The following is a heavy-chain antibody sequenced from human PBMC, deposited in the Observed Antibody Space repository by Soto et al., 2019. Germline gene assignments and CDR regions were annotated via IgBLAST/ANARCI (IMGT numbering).Heavy chain of an antibody. J-gene: IGHJ4*02. CDR1: GYTFTSYG. V-gene: IGHV1-18*01. CDR3: ARERDPYVDTAMVDTVDY. D-gene: IGHD5-18*01. Sequence: ASVKVSCKASGYTFTSYGISWVRQAPGQGLEWMGWISAYNGNTNYAQKLQGRVTMTTDTSTSTACMELRSLRSDDTAVYYCARERDPYVDTAMVDTVDYWGQGTLVTVSS. CDR2: ISAYNGNT.